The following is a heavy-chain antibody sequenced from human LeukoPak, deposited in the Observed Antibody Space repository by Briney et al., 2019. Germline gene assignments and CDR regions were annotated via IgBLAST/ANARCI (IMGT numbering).Heavy chain of an antibody. J-gene: IGHJ4*02. Sequence: GGSLRLSCAASGFTFSSYAMHWVRQAPGKGLEWVAVISYDGSNKYYADSVKGRFTISRDNSKNTLYLQMNSLRAEDTAVYYCASEGYCSSTSCLGDFDCWGQGTLVTVSS. CDR2: ISYDGSNK. CDR3: ASEGYCSSTSCLGDFDC. CDR1: GFTFSSYA. V-gene: IGHV3-30-3*01. D-gene: IGHD2-2*01.